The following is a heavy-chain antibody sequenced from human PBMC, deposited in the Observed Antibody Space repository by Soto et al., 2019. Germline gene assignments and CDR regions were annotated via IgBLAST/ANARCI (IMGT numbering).Heavy chain of an antibody. D-gene: IGHD3-22*01. CDR3: ARAGYYDSSGYSNSSPPFEWPL. CDR1: GGTFSSYA. CDR2: SIPIFGIA. J-gene: IGHJ3*01. Sequence: QVQLVQSGAEVKNPGSSVKVSCKASGGTFSSYAISWVRQAPGQGLEWIGGSIPIFGIANYAQKFQGRVTITEDESTSPAYMELSSVRSEDTAVYYCARAGYYDSSGYSNSSPPFEWPLWGKGTMVT. V-gene: IGHV1-69*12.